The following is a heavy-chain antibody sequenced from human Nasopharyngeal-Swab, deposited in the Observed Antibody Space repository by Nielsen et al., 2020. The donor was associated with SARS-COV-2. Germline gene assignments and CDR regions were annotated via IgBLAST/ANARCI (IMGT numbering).Heavy chain of an antibody. Sequence: GGSLRLSCAASGFTFSSYSMNWVRQAPGKGLEWVSGIRASGGSRHYADSVKGRFTISRDNSKNTLYLQMNSLRAEDTAVYYCARRQPRQDYFDYWGQGTLVTVSS. D-gene: IGHD6-13*01. CDR1: GFTFSSYS. V-gene: IGHV3-23*01. J-gene: IGHJ4*02. CDR2: IRASGGSR. CDR3: ARRQPRQDYFDY.